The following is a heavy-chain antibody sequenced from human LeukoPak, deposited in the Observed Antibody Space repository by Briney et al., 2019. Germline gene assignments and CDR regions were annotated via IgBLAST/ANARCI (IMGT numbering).Heavy chain of an antibody. V-gene: IGHV4-39*07. CDR1: GDSISSRTSY. D-gene: IGHD4-17*01. CDR2: IYYGGNT. J-gene: IGHJ4*02. CDR3: AGLGDYRFFDY. Sequence: SETLSLTCAVSGDSISSRTSYWAWIRQSPRQGLEWIGSIYYGGNTFYNPSLKSRVTISVDTSKNQFSLKLNSVTAADTAVYYCAGLGDYRFFDYWGQGTLITVSS.